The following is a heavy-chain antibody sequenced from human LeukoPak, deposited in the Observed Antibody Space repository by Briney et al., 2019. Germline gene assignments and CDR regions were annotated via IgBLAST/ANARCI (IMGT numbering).Heavy chain of an antibody. CDR2: INPSGGST. CDR3: ARSRYFDWLLYPPWPPLFDY. D-gene: IGHD3-9*01. J-gene: IGHJ4*02. V-gene: IGHV1-46*01. Sequence: ASVKVSCKASGYTFTNYYIHWVRQAPGQGLECMGIINPSGGSTSYAQKFQGRVTMTRDTSISTAYMELSRLRSDDTAVYYCARSRYFDWLLYPPWPPLFDYWGQGTLVTVSS. CDR1: GYTFTNYY.